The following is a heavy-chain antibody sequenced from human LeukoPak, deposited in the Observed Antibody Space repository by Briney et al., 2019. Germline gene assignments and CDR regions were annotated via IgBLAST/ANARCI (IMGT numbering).Heavy chain of an antibody. V-gene: IGHV3-48*04. Sequence: GGSLRLSCAASGFTFSSYSTNWVRQAPGKGLEWVSYISTSSGTIYYADSVKGRFTISRDNAKNSLYLQMNSLRAEDTAVYYCAKYAGSSALDYWGQGTLVTVSS. J-gene: IGHJ4*02. CDR3: AKYAGSSALDY. CDR2: ISTSSGTI. D-gene: IGHD2-2*01. CDR1: GFTFSSYS.